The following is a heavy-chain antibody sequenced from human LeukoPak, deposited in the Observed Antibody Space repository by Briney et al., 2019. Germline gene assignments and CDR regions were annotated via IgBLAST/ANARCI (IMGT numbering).Heavy chain of an antibody. CDR3: ASTYSYDSSGYYPFDY. D-gene: IGHD3-22*01. V-gene: IGHV3-64D*06. Sequence: GGSMRLSCSPSAFTFSRYATHWVRQPPGKVLEYVSAITNNGRSTYYADSVKGRFTISRDNSKNTLYLHMSSLRAEDTAVYYCASTYSYDSSGYYPFDYWGQGTLVTVPS. CDR1: AFTFSRYA. J-gene: IGHJ4*02. CDR2: ITNNGRST.